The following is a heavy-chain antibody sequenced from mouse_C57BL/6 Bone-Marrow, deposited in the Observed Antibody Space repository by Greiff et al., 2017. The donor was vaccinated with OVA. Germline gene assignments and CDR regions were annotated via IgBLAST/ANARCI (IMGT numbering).Heavy chain of an antibody. V-gene: IGHV1-64*01. D-gene: IGHD2-14*01. Sequence: VQLQQPGAELVKPGASVKLSCKASGYTFTSYWMHWVKQRPGQGLEWIGMIHPNSGSTNYNEKFKSKATLTVDKSSSTAYMQLSSLTSEDSAVYYCARRGYVGGYAMDYWGQGTSVTVSS. CDR2: IHPNSGST. J-gene: IGHJ4*01. CDR1: GYTFTSYW. CDR3: ARRGYVGGYAMDY.